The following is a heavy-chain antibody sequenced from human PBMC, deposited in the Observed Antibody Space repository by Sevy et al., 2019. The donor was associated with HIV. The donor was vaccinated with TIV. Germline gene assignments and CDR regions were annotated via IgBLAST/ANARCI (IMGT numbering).Heavy chain of an antibody. J-gene: IGHJ4*02. Sequence: SETPSLTCAVSGGSISTSNWWSWVRQPPGKGLEWIGEVYRSGSTNYNPSLKSRVTISVDKSKNQFSLKLSSVTAADTAVYYCARLNYYGSGGEYYFDYWGQGTLVTVSS. D-gene: IGHD3-10*01. CDR3: ARLNYYGSGGEYYFDY. V-gene: IGHV4-4*02. CDR1: GGSISTSNW. CDR2: VYRSGST.